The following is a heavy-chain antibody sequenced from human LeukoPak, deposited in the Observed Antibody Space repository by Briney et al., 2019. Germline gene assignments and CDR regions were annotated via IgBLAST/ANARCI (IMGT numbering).Heavy chain of an antibody. D-gene: IGHD3-9*01. CDR2: IYYSGST. Sequence: SETLSLTCTVSGDSISSYYWSWIRQPPGKGLVWIEYIYYSGSTNYNPSLKSRVTISVDTSKNQFSLKLSSVTAADTAVYYCARKGYYDILTGPMNNWFDPWGQGTLVTVSS. CDR3: ARKGYYDILTGPMNNWFDP. CDR1: GDSISSYY. V-gene: IGHV4-59*01. J-gene: IGHJ5*02.